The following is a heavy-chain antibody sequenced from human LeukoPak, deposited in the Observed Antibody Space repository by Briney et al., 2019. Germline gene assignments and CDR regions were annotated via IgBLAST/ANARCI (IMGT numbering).Heavy chain of an antibody. Sequence: PGGSLRLSCAASGFTFSSYWMHWVRQGPGKGLVWVSRINSDGSSTSYADSVKGRFTISRDNAKNTLYLQMNSLRAEDTAVYYCARSGGETYYDILTGYYTPYYFDYWGQGTLVTVSS. D-gene: IGHD3-9*01. J-gene: IGHJ4*02. V-gene: IGHV3-74*01. CDR1: GFTFSSYW. CDR2: INSDGSST. CDR3: ARSGGETYYDILTGYYTPYYFDY.